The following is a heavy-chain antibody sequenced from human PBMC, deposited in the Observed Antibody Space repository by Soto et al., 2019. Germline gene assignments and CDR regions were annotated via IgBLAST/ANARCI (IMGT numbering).Heavy chain of an antibody. CDR1: GGSISSGGYY. J-gene: IGHJ6*02. D-gene: IGHD3-3*01. CDR3: ARFSFSGGEYYYYYGMDV. CDR2: IYYSGST. Sequence: SETLSLTCTVSGGSISSGGYYWSWIRQPPGKGLEWIGYIYYSGSTNYNPSLKSRVTISVDTSKNQFSLKLSSVTAADTAVYYFARFSFSGGEYYYYYGMDVWGQGTTVTVSS. V-gene: IGHV4-61*08.